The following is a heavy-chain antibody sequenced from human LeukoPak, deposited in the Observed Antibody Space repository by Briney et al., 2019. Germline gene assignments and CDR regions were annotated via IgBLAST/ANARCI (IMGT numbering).Heavy chain of an antibody. CDR3: AREEGPYFDC. CDR2: LNWNGDHT. V-gene: IGHV3-20*04. CDR1: GFTFHDHG. Sequence: GGSLRLSCAASGFTFHDHGMSWVRQPPGKGLEWVFALNWNGDHTGYADSVKGRFTISRDNAKKSLYLQMNSLTAEDTAFYYCAREEGPYFDCWGQGTLVTVSS. J-gene: IGHJ4*02.